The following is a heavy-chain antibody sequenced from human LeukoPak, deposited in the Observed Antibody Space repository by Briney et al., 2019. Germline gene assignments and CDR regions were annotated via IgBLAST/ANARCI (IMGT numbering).Heavy chain of an antibody. CDR2: IRPKDSGGTT. CDR3: TRRKYLDY. V-gene: IGHV3-49*04. CDR1: GFTFSSYG. Sequence: GGSLRLSCAASGFTFSSYGMHWVRQAPGKGLEWVGFIRPKDSGGTTHYAASVQGRFTISRDDSKSIAYLQMNSLKTEDTAVYFCTRRKYLDYWGQGTLVTVSS. J-gene: IGHJ4*02.